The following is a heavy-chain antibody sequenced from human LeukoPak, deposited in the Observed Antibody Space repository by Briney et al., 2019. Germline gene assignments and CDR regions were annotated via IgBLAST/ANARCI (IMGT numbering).Heavy chain of an antibody. CDR1: GFTFSSYW. V-gene: IGHV3-7*03. J-gene: IGHJ4*02. Sequence: GGSLRLSCAASGFTFSSYWMSWVRQAPGEGLEWVANIKQDGSEKYYVDSVKGRFTISRDNSKNTLYLQMNSLRAEDTAVYYYAKSGYNRFDYWGQGTLVTVSS. CDR3: AKSGYNRFDY. D-gene: IGHD5-24*01. CDR2: IKQDGSEK.